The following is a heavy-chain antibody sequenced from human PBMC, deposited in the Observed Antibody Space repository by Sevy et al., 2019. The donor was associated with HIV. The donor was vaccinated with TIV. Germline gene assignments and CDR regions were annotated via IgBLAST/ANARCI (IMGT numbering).Heavy chain of an antibody. J-gene: IGHJ4*02. CDR1: GFTFSKYS. V-gene: IGHV3-23*01. D-gene: IGHD2-8*01. CDR2: LSFGCGEI. CDR3: AREGCTKPHDY. Sequence: GGSLRLSCAASGFTFSKYSMSWVRQPPGKGLERVSTLSFGCGEINYADSVKGRFTISRDNSKSSVYLQMNNLRPEDTVVYYCAREGCTKPHDYWGQGTLVTVSS.